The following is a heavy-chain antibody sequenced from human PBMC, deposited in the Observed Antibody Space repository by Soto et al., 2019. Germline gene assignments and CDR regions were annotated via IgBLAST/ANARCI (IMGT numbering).Heavy chain of an antibody. D-gene: IGHD3-16*02. J-gene: IGHJ4*02. CDR1: GFTFSNSA. CDR3: AKVDAYSYRTDH. V-gene: IGHV3-23*01. Sequence: GGSLRLSCAASGFTFSNSAMTWVRQALGKGPEWVSSIGRTDNTHYADSVKGRFAISRDNSQNTLYLQMNSLTAEDTAVYFCAKVDAYSYRTDHWGQGTLVTVSS. CDR2: IGRTDNT.